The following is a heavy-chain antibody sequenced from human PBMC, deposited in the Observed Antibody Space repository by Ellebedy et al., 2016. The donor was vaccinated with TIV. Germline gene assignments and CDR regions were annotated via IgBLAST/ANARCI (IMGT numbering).Heavy chain of an antibody. CDR2: INPDSGGT. V-gene: IGHV1-2*04. J-gene: IGHJ6*02. D-gene: IGHD1-1*01. Sequence: AASVKVSCKASGYTFAGPYIHWVRQAPGQGLEWMGWINPDSGGTNYAQKFHGLVTMTRDTSISTVYMELSRLRSDDTAVYFCARVRTGTSGMDVWGQGTTVTVSS. CDR1: GYTFAGPY. CDR3: ARVRTGTSGMDV.